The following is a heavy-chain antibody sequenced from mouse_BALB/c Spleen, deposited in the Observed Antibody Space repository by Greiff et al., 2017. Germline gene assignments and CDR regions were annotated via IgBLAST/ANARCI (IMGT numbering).Heavy chain of an antibody. CDR3: TRLDYYFSSYWFAY. V-gene: IGHV6-6*02. CDR1: GFTFSNYW. CDR2: IRLKSNNYAT. J-gene: IGHJ3*01. Sequence: EVKLVESGGGLVQPGGSMKLSCVASGFTFSNYWMNWVRQSPEKGLEWVAEIRLKSNNYATHYAESVKGRFTISRDDSKSSVYLQMNNLRAEDTGIYYFTRLDYYFSSYWFAYWGQGTLVTVSA. D-gene: IGHD1-1*01.